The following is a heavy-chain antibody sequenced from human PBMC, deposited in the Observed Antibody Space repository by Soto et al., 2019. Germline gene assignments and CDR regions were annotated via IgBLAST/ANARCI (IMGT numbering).Heavy chain of an antibody. D-gene: IGHD3-9*01. CDR1: GGSFSGYY. CDR3: ARESHDTLTGPPWVWYFDL. Sequence: QVQLQQWGAGALRPLETLSLTCDVSGGSFSGYYWAWIRQSPGKGLEWIGEINDRGSINYNPSLKSRVSISVDTSKNHYSLNLRSVTAADTAVYYCARESHDTLTGPPWVWYFDLWGRGTLVTV. CDR2: INDRGSI. J-gene: IGHJ2*01. V-gene: IGHV4-34*01.